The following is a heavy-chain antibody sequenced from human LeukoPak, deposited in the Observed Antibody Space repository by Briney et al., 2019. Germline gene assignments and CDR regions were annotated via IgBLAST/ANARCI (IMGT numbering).Heavy chain of an antibody. CDR1: GFTFSSYS. J-gene: IGHJ4*02. D-gene: IGHD1-26*01. CDR2: ITFSSSII. CDR3: AKDQEWELTHYFDF. V-gene: IGHV3-48*01. Sequence: GGSLRLSCAASGFTFSSYSMNWVRQAPGKGLEWVSYITFSSSIIYYADSVKGRFTISRDNSKNTLYLQMNSLRVEDTAVYYCAKDQEWELTHYFDFWGQGTLVTVSS.